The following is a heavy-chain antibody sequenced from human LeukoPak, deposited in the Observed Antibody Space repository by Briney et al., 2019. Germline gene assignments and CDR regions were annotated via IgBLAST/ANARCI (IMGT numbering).Heavy chain of an antibody. CDR3: AGVFSGRRPFEL. D-gene: IGHD3-10*01. Sequence: SSETLSLTCTVSGGSINDYYWNWLRQPPGKGLEWIGFIYYRGTTNNNPSLKSRVTTSIDTSKKQFSLNLSSVTAVDTAIYYCAGVFSGRRPFELWGQGILVTVSS. CDR1: GGSINDYY. CDR2: IYYRGTT. J-gene: IGHJ4*02. V-gene: IGHV4-59*03.